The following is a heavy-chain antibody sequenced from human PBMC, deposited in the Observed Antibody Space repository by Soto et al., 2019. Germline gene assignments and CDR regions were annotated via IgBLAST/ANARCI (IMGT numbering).Heavy chain of an antibody. D-gene: IGHD3-10*01. CDR1: GGSFSGYY. V-gene: IGHV4-34*01. CDR3: ARGSRRFGSHYYYMDV. CDR2: INHSGST. J-gene: IGHJ6*03. Sequence: SETLSLTCAVYGGSFSGYYWSWIRQPPGKGLEWIGEINHSGSTNYNPSLKSRVTISVDTSKNQFSLKLSSVTAADTAVYYCARGSRRFGSHYYYMDVWGKGTTVTVSS.